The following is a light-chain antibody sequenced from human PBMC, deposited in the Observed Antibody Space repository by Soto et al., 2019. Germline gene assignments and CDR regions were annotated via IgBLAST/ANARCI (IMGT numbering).Light chain of an antibody. V-gene: IGKV3-15*01. CDR3: QQNNKWPPVT. J-gene: IGKJ4*01. CDR2: GAS. CDR1: QTISND. Sequence: VMTQSPATVSVSPGEGVTLSCRASQTISNDLAWYQQKPGQAPRLLIYGASTRATGVPARFSGGGSGTEFNLTISSLQSEDFAFYYCQQNNKWPPVTFGGGTKVDIK.